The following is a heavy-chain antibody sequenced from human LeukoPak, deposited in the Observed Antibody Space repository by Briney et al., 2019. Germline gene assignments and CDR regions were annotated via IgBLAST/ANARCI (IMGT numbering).Heavy chain of an antibody. CDR3: VRGDRYFFDY. CDR1: GFTFSSYE. D-gene: IGHD1-14*01. J-gene: IGHJ4*02. CDR2: IGNTGRTI. V-gene: IGHV3-48*03. Sequence: GGSLRLSCAASGFTFSSYEMNWVRQAPGRGLEWVSYIGNTGRTIYYVDSVKGRFTVSRDNAKNSLYLQMNSLRAEDTAIYYCVRGDRYFFDYWGQGTLVTGSS.